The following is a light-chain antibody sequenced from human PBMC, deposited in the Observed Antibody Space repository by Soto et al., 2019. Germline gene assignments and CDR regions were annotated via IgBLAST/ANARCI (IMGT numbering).Light chain of an antibody. CDR1: QSVSSN. CDR3: QQYNNWPPGAYT. Sequence: EIVMTQSPATLSVSRGERATLSCRASQSVSSNLAWYQQKPGQAPRLLIYGASTRATGIPARFSGSGSGTEFTLTISSLQSEDFAVYYCQQYNNWPPGAYTFGQGTKLEIK. CDR2: GAS. J-gene: IGKJ2*01. V-gene: IGKV3-15*01.